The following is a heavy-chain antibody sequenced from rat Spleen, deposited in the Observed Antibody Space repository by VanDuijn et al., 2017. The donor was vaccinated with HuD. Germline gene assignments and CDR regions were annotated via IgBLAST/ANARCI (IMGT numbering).Heavy chain of an antibody. Sequence: EVQLVESGGGLVQPGRSLKLSCVASGFTFNNYWMTWIRQAPGKGLEWIASITAGGGNTYYRDSVKGRFTISRDNAKSSLYLQMNSLKSEDTATYYCARQPYSSYIYFDYWGQGVMVTVSS. V-gene: IGHV5-31*01. J-gene: IGHJ2*01. CDR3: ARQPYSSYIYFDY. D-gene: IGHD1-2*01. CDR1: GFTFNNYW. CDR2: ITAGGGNT.